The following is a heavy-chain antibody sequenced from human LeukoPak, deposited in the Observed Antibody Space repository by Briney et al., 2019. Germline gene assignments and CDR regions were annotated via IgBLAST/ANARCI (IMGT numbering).Heavy chain of an antibody. D-gene: IGHD1-1*01. CDR2: IDWTSHYI. J-gene: IGHJ4*02. CDR1: GFSFSTYA. Sequence: PGGSLRLSCAASGFSFSTYAMTWVRQAPGRGLEWVSAIDWTSHYIFYRDSVQGRFTTSRDNSRATLFLQMNSLTAEDSAVYYCAKNFAPGNAFYDFWGQGTLVTVSS. CDR3: AKNFAPGNAFYDF. V-gene: IGHV3-23*01.